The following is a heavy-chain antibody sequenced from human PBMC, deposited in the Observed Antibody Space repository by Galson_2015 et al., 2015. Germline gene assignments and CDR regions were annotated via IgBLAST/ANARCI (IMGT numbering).Heavy chain of an antibody. D-gene: IGHD3-9*01. V-gene: IGHV3-23*01. Sequence: SLRLSCAASGFTFSSYAMSWVRQAPGKGLEWASAISGSGGSTYYADSVKGRFTISRDNSKNTLYLQMNSLRAEDTAVYYCARDLPYFYGMDVWGQGTTVTVSS. J-gene: IGHJ6*02. CDR3: ARDLPYFYGMDV. CDR1: GFTFSSYA. CDR2: ISGSGGST.